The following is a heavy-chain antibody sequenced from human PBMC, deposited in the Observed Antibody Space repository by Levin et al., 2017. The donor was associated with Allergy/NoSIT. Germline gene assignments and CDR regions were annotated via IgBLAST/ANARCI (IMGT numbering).Heavy chain of an antibody. CDR1: GFTFSTFT. Sequence: GGSLRLSCAASGFTFSTFTMNWVRQAPGKGLEWVSSISTGSSFIYYADSVKGRFTISRDNAKNSLYLQMNSLRAEDTAVYYCAREIPDILTGRFYYYGMDVWGQGTTVTVSS. CDR2: ISTGSSFI. J-gene: IGHJ6*02. CDR3: AREIPDILTGRFYYYGMDV. D-gene: IGHD3-9*01. V-gene: IGHV3-21*01.